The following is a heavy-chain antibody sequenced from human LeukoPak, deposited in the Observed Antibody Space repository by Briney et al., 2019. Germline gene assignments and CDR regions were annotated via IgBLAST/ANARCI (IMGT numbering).Heavy chain of an antibody. CDR1: GGTFSSYA. Sequence: ASVKVSCKASGGTFSSYAISWVRQAPGQGLEWMGGIIPIFGTANYAQKFQGRVTITADKSTSTAYMELGSLRSEDTAVYYCARGDIVVVPAASLYYYYGMDVWGKGTTVTVSS. CDR2: IIPIFGTA. J-gene: IGHJ6*04. V-gene: IGHV1-69*06. CDR3: ARGDIVVVPAASLYYYYGMDV. D-gene: IGHD2-2*01.